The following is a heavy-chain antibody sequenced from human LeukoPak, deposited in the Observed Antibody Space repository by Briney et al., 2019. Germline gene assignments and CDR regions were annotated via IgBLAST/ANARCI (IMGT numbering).Heavy chain of an antibody. J-gene: IGHJ4*02. Sequence: GGSLRLSCAASGFTFSSYSMNWVRQAPGKGLEWVSSISSSSSYIYYADSVKGRFTISRDNAKNSLHLQMNSLRAEDTAVYYCARDLSAYYYDSSGYYSIYWGQGTLVTVSS. D-gene: IGHD3-22*01. CDR2: ISSSSSYI. CDR3: ARDLSAYYYDSSGYYSIY. V-gene: IGHV3-21*01. CDR1: GFTFSSYS.